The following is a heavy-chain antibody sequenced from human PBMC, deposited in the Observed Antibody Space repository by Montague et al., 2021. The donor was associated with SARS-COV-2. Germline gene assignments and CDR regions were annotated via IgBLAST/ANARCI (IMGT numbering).Heavy chain of an antibody. D-gene: IGHD3-10*01. CDR3: AKQFGYGSGSIDY. CDR1: GFTFSSYG. Sequence: SLRLSCAASGFTFSSYGMHWVRQAPGKGLEWVAVIWYDGSNKYYXDSVKGRFTISRDNSKNTVYLQMNSLRAEDTAVYYCAKQFGYGSGSIDYWGQGTLVTVSS. V-gene: IGHV3-33*06. CDR2: IWYDGSNK. J-gene: IGHJ4*02.